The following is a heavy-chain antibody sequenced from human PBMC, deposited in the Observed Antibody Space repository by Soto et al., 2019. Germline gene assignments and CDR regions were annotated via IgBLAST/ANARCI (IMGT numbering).Heavy chain of an antibody. CDR3: AKGHTGGGSGFYFDY. CDR1: GGSINSANYY. V-gene: IGHV3-23*01. Sequence: LQLQESGPGLVKPSETLSLTCTVSGGSINSANYYWGWIRQPPGQGLEWASDISVSGGNTYYADSVKGRFTISRDNSQNKLYVQMNSLRAEDTAVYYCAKGHTGGGSGFYFDYWGQGTLVTVSS. J-gene: IGHJ4*02. D-gene: IGHD3-22*01. CDR2: ISVSGGNT.